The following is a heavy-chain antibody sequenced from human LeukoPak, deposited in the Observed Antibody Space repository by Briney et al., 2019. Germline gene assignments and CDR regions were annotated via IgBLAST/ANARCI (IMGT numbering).Heavy chain of an antibody. D-gene: IGHD4-23*01. V-gene: IGHV3-21*01. CDR3: ARDLNGGGGLDY. Sequence: GGSLRLSCAASGFTFSSYSMNWVRQAPGKGLEWVSSISSSSSYIYYADSVKGRFTISRDNAKNSLYLQMNSLRAEDTAVYYCARDLNGGGGLDYWGRGTLVTVSS. J-gene: IGHJ4*02. CDR2: ISSSSSYI. CDR1: GFTFSSYS.